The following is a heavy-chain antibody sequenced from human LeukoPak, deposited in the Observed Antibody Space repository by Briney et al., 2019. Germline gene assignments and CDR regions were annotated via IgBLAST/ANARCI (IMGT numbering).Heavy chain of an antibody. J-gene: IGHJ4*02. CDR3: ARIRYYYDSSGHYYFDY. D-gene: IGHD3-22*01. CDR2: IYYSGST. Sequence: PSETLSLTCTVSGGSISSYYWSWLRQPPGKGLEWIGYIYYSGSTNYNPSLKRRVTILVDTSRNQFSLKLSSVTAADTAVYYCARIRYYYDSSGHYYFDYWGQGTLVTVSS. CDR1: GGSISSYY. V-gene: IGHV4-59*01.